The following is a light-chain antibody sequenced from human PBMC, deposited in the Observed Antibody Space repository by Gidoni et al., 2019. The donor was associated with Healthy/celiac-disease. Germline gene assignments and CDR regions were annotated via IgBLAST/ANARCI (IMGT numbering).Light chain of an antibody. CDR2: EVS. Sequence: SALTQHASVSGSPGQSITISCTGTSSDVGGYNYVSWYQQHPGNAPKLMIYEVSNRPAGVSNRFSGSKSGNTASLTISGLQAEDEADYYCSSYTSSSTPFYVFGTGTKVTVL. CDR1: SSDVGGYNY. CDR3: SSYTSSSTPFYV. V-gene: IGLV2-14*01. J-gene: IGLJ1*01.